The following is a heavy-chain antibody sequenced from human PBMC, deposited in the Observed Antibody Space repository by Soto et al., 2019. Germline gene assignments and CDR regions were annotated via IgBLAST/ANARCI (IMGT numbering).Heavy chain of an antibody. J-gene: IGHJ6*02. CDR1: GFTFSSYS. CDR3: ARDRDSSSWCGLPDSYYCMDV. D-gene: IGHD6-13*01. Sequence: GGSLRLSCAASGFTFSSYSMHWVRHAPGKGLEWVAGISYDGSRKYYAEPVKGRFTISRDNSKNMLYLQMNSLRAEDTAVYYCARDRDSSSWCGLPDSYYCMDVWGQGTTVTVSS. V-gene: IGHV3-30-3*01. CDR2: ISYDGSRK.